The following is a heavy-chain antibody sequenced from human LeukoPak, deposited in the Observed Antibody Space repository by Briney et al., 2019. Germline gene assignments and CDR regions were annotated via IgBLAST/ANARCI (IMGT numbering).Heavy chain of an antibody. D-gene: IGHD3-10*01. Sequence: GGSLRLSCAASGFTFSSYAMHWVRQAPGKGLEWVAVISYDGSNKYYADSVKGRFTISRDNAKNSLYLQMNSLRAEDTAVYYCARERITMVRGPGEDIWGQGTMVTVSS. CDR1: GFTFSSYA. CDR3: ARERITMVRGPGEDI. J-gene: IGHJ3*02. V-gene: IGHV3-30-3*01. CDR2: ISYDGSNK.